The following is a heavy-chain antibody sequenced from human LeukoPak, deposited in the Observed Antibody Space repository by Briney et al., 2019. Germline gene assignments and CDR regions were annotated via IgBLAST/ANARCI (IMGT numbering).Heavy chain of an antibody. CDR3: ARVGTPSGIYGDYLFDY. D-gene: IGHD4-17*01. J-gene: IGHJ4*02. CDR2: IIPIFGTA. V-gene: IGHV1-69*13. Sequence: ASVKVSCKASGVTFTSYAISWVRQAPGQGHEWMGGIIPIFGTANYAQKFQGRVTITSDESTSTAYMELSSLKSEDTAVYYCARVGTPSGIYGDYLFDYWGQGTLDTVSS. CDR1: GVTFTSYA.